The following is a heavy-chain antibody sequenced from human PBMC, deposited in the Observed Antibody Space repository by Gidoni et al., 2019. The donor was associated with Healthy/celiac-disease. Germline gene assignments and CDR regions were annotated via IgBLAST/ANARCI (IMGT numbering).Heavy chain of an antibody. Sequence: QRVESGGGLANPGGPLSPPGAASGFTFSSYSMNWVRQAPGKGLEWVSSISSSSSYIYYADSVKGRFTISRDNAKNSLYLQMNSLRAEDTAVYYCARDANQDPPDYWGQGTLVTVSS. CDR1: GFTFSSYS. CDR2: ISSSSSYI. V-gene: IGHV3-21*01. J-gene: IGHJ4*02. CDR3: ARDANQDPPDY.